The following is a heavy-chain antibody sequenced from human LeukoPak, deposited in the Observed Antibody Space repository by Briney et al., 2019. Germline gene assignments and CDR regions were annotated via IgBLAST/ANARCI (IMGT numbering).Heavy chain of an antibody. CDR2: MYESGST. J-gene: IGHJ5*02. Sequence: SETLSLTCTVSGGSISSSSYYWGWIRQPPGKGLEWIGSMYESGSTYYNPSLKSRVTVSLDTSKNQFSLKLSSVTAADTAVYYCARVNPLYGSGPNNWFDPWGQGTLVTVSS. V-gene: IGHV4-39*07. CDR3: ARVNPLYGSGPNNWFDP. D-gene: IGHD3-10*01. CDR1: GGSISSSSYY.